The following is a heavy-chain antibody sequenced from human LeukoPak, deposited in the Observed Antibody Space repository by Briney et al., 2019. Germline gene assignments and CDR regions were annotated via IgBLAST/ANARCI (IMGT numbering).Heavy chain of an antibody. Sequence: ASVKVSCKASGYTFTDYYIHWVRQAPGQGLEWMGWINPNSGGTNYAQKFQGRVTMTRDTSISTACMELSRLTSDHTAVYYCARNNDWRDNRLLDPWGGGTPLSVSS. J-gene: IGHJ5*02. D-gene: IGHD2-21*01. V-gene: IGHV1-2*02. CDR3: ARNNDWRDNRLLDP. CDR2: INPNSGGT. CDR1: GYTFTDYY.